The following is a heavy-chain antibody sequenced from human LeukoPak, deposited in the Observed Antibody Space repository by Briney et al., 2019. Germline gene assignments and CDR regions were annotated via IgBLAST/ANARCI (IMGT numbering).Heavy chain of an antibody. CDR2: ISAYNGNT. CDR1: GYTFTSYG. D-gene: IGHD6-6*01. J-gene: IGHJ5*02. Sequence: GESLKISCKASGYTFTSYGISWVRQAPGQGLEWMGWISAYNGNTNYAQKLQGRVTMTTDTSTSTAYMELRSLRSDDTAVYYCARDGGQQLVNWFDPWGQGTLVTVSS. V-gene: IGHV1-18*01. CDR3: ARDGGQQLVNWFDP.